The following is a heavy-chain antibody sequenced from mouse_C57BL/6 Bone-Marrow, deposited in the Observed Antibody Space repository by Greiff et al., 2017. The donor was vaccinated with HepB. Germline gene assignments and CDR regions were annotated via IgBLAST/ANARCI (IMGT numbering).Heavy chain of an antibody. Sequence: SGAELARPGASVKLSCKASGYTFTSYGISWVKQRTGQGLEWIGEIYPRSGNTYYNEKFKGKATLTADKSSSTAYMELRSLTSEDSAVYFCARGDYDGYYKDFDYWGQGTTLTVSS. CDR3: ARGDYDGYYKDFDY. CDR1: GYTFTSYG. J-gene: IGHJ2*01. D-gene: IGHD2-3*01. V-gene: IGHV1-81*01. CDR2: IYPRSGNT.